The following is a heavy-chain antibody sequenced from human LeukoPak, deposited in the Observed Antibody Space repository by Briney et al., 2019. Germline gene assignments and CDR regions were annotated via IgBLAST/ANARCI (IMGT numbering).Heavy chain of an antibody. Sequence: SETLSLTCTVSGGSISSSTYHWGWIRQPPGKGLEFIGIIFYSGTTYYNPSLKSRVTISVDTSKNQFSLKLSSVTTADTAVYYCASYLSGGGCFDYWGRGTLVTVSS. CDR1: GGSISSSTYH. V-gene: IGHV4-39*01. D-gene: IGHD7-27*01. J-gene: IGHJ4*02. CDR3: ASYLSGGGCFDY. CDR2: IFYSGTT.